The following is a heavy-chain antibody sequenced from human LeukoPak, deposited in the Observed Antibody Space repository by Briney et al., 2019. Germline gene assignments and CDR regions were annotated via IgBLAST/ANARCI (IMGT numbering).Heavy chain of an antibody. J-gene: IGHJ5*02. D-gene: IGHD5-18*01. Sequence: GASVKVSCKASGYTFTGYYMHWVRQAPGQGLEWMGWINPNSGGTNYAQKFQGRVTMTRDTSISTAYMELSRLRSDDTAVYYCARVEYSYGYGSPESNWFDPWGQGTLVTVSS. CDR3: ARVEYSYGYGSPESNWFDP. V-gene: IGHV1-2*02. CDR1: GYTFTGYY. CDR2: INPNSGGT.